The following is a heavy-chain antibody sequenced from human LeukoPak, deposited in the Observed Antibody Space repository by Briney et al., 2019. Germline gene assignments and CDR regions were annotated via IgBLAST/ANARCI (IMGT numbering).Heavy chain of an antibody. V-gene: IGHV3-23*01. D-gene: IGHD2-2*01. CDR2: IIGGAGGT. Sequence: GGSLRLSCAASGFSFSSHGMSWVRQAPGKGLEWVSGIIGGAGGTYYADSVKGRFTISRDNAKNTLYLQMNSLRAEDTAVYYCAKSSRVRYCSSTSCVNNWFDPWGQGTLVTVSS. CDR3: AKSSRVRYCSSTSCVNNWFDP. CDR1: GFSFSSHG. J-gene: IGHJ5*02.